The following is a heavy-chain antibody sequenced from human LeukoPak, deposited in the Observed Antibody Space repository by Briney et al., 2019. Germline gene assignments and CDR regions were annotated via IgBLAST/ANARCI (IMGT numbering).Heavy chain of an antibody. D-gene: IGHD2-15*01. CDR1: GYTFTSYD. Sequence: ASVKVSCKASGYTFTSYDLNWMRQATGQGLEWMGWVSPNSGNTGYAQKFQGRVTMTRDTSISTVYMELSSLRSEDTAVYYCARGVGYCSGGNCYGVGSSDYWGQGTLVTVSS. CDR2: VSPNSGNT. V-gene: IGHV1-8*01. J-gene: IGHJ4*02. CDR3: ARGVGYCSGGNCYGVGSSDY.